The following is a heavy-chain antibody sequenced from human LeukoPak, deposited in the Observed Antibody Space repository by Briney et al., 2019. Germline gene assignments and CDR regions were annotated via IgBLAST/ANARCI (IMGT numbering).Heavy chain of an antibody. V-gene: IGHV1-69*05. CDR2: IIPIFGTA. CDR1: GGTFSSYA. J-gene: IGHJ4*02. Sequence: ASVKVSCDASGGTFSSYAISWVRQAPGQGLEWMGGIIPIFGTANYAQKFHGRVTITTDESTSTAYMELSSLRSEDTAVYYCARGRMYYFDYWGQGTLVTVSS. CDR3: ARGRMYYFDY.